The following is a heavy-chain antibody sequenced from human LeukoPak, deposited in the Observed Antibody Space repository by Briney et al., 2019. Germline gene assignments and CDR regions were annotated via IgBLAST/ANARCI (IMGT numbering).Heavy chain of an antibody. J-gene: IGHJ3*02. CDR1: GGSIRSFY. Sequence: SETLSLTCTVSGGSIRSFYWSWIRQPPGGGLEWLGYIYYSGSTNYNPSLRSRVTISVDTSKIQFSLMLSSVTAADTAVYYCARERVAVAVPGDDAFDIWGQGTMVTVSS. D-gene: IGHD6-19*01. CDR2: IYYSGST. CDR3: ARERVAVAVPGDDAFDI. V-gene: IGHV4-59*12.